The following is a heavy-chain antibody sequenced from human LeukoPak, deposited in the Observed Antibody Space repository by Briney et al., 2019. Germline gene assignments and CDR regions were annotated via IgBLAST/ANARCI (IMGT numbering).Heavy chain of an antibody. Sequence: GGSLRLSCAASGFTVDSNYLSWVRQAPGKGLEWVPTIYTGGNTYYAASVKGRFTISRDFSKNTVFLHMNSLRAEDTAMYHCARGDDSGYYDYFDYWGQGALVTVSS. V-gene: IGHV3-53*01. D-gene: IGHD3-22*01. J-gene: IGHJ4*02. CDR2: IYTGGNT. CDR1: GFTVDSNY. CDR3: ARGDDSGYYDYFDY.